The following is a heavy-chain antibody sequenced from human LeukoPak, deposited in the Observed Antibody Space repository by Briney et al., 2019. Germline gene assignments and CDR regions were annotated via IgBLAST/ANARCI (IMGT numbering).Heavy chain of an antibody. CDR3: GRHMNNLQLWLDY. J-gene: IGHJ4*02. CDR2: VYPGDSDT. D-gene: IGHD1/OR15-1a*01. CDR1: GYSFASYW. Sequence: GESLKISCKTSGYSFASYWIVLVRETPGKGQKGMGIVYPGDSDTRYNPSFQGQVTISADKSTATAYLHLSDLRASDTAIYYCGRHMNNLQLWLDYWGQGTVVTVSS. V-gene: IGHV5-51*01.